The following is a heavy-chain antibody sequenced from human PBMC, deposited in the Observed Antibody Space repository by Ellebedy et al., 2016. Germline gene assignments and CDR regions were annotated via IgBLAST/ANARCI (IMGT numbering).Heavy chain of an antibody. Sequence: GGSLRLSCVASGFTSSHYSMNWVRHSPGKGLEWVAYMTSDMATIHHRDSVRGRFTISRDNARSSVYLQMNSLRPEDTAVYYCARSVEARFDYWGQGALVTVSS. V-gene: IGHV3-48*04. CDR3: ARSVEARFDY. CDR1: GFTSSHYS. D-gene: IGHD1-1*01. CDR2: MTSDMATI. J-gene: IGHJ4*02.